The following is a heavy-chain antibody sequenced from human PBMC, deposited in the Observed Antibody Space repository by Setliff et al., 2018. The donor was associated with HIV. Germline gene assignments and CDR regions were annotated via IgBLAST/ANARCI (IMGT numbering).Heavy chain of an antibody. D-gene: IGHD6-13*01. CDR2: INYSGST. CDR1: GVSISSSNLY. Sequence: TSETLSLTCTVSGVSISSSNLYWGWIRQSPGKGMEWIGSINYSGSTYYNPPLTSRVTMSVDTSKNQFSLKVRSVTVADTAVYYCATHFDSSSWYSIDYWGQGTLVTSPQ. J-gene: IGHJ4*02. CDR3: ATHFDSSSWYSIDY. V-gene: IGHV4-39*07.